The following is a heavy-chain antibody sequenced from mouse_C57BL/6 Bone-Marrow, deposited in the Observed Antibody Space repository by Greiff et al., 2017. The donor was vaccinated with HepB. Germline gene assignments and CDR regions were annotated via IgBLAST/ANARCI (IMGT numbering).Heavy chain of an antibody. CDR1: GFTFSSYA. CDR3: AREGYDRYFDY. Sequence: VQLKESGGGLVKPGGSLKLSCAASGFTFSSYAMSWVRQTPEKRLEWVATISDGGSYTYYPDNVKGRFTISRDNAKNNLYLQMSHLKSEDTAMYYCAREGYDRYFDYWGQGTTLTVSS. CDR2: ISDGGSYT. J-gene: IGHJ2*01. V-gene: IGHV5-4*01. D-gene: IGHD2-2*01.